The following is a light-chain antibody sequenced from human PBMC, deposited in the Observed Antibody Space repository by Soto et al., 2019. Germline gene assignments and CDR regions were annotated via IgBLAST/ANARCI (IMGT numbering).Light chain of an antibody. Sequence: EKVMTRSPATLSLSPGERATLSCRASQSVASNLAWYQQKPGQAPRLPIYGASTRATGIPVRFSGSGSGTEFTLTISSLQSEDFGVYYCQQYNNWPRTFGQGTKVDI. CDR2: GAS. J-gene: IGKJ1*01. CDR1: QSVASN. CDR3: QQYNNWPRT. V-gene: IGKV3-15*01.